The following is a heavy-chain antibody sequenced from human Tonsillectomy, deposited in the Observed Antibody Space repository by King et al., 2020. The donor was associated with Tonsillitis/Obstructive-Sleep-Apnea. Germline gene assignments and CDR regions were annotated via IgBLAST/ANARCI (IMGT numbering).Heavy chain of an antibody. J-gene: IGHJ4*02. Sequence: QLVQSGAEVKKPGASVKVSCKASGYAFTSCAIHWVRQAPGQRLEWMGWVNAGNGNTKYSQKFQGRVTLTRDKSASTAYMELSSLRSEDTAVYYCASQNVIIGTDLYFDYWGQGTLVTVSS. CDR2: VNAGNGNT. CDR3: ASQNVIIGTDLYFDY. CDR1: GYAFTSCA. D-gene: IGHD1-7*01. V-gene: IGHV1-3*01.